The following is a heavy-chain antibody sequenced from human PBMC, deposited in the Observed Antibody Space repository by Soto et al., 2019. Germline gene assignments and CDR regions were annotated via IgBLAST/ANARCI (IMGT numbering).Heavy chain of an antibody. CDR2: IYHSGGT. V-gene: IGHV4-30-2*01. CDR1: GGSISSGGYS. D-gene: IGHD4-4*01. CDR3: PIGMTTVTTYDY. J-gene: IGHJ4*02. Sequence: QLQLQESGSGLVKPSQTLSLTCAVSGGSISSGGYSWSWIRQPPGKGLEWIGYIYHSGGTYSNPSLKSRVTIPVDRSNIQFSLNLSSVTAADTAVYYCPIGMTTVTTYDYWCQGTLVTVSS.